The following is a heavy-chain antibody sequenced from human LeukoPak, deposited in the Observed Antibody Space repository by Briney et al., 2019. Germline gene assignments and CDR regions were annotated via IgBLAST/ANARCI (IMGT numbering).Heavy chain of an antibody. V-gene: IGHV3-7*04. Sequence: GGSLRLSCAASGFTFSSSWVTWVRQAPGRGLEWVANIKQDGSEKYHVDSVKGRFTISRDNAKNSLYLQMNSLRVEDTAVYYCARGSGDKWGQGTLVTVSS. J-gene: IGHJ4*02. D-gene: IGHD6-19*01. CDR3: ARGSGDK. CDR2: IKQDGSEK. CDR1: GFTFSSSW.